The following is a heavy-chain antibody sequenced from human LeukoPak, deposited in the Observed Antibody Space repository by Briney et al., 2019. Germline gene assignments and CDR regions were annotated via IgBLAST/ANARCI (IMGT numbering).Heavy chain of an antibody. CDR1: GYIFTSYY. D-gene: IGHD3-22*01. CDR2: INPTGGST. J-gene: IGHJ4*02. V-gene: IGHV1-46*01. Sequence: ASVKVSCKASGYIFTSYYMHWLRQAPGQGLAWVGLINPTGGSTTYAQNFQGRVTMTRDTSTTTVYMEVSSLRSEDTAVYYCARAGYDSSGYYSYWGQGTLVTVSS. CDR3: ARAGYDSSGYYSY.